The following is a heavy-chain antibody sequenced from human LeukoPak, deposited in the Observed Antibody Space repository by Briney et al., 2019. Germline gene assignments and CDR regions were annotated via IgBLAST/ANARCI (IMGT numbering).Heavy chain of an antibody. CDR3: ARDPLVGATDR. V-gene: IGHV3-23*01. J-gene: IGHJ5*02. CDR2: ISGSGGST. CDR1: GFTFSSYA. Sequence: GGSLRLSCAASGFTFSSYAMSWVRQAPGKGLEWVPAISGSGGSTYYADSVKGRFTISRDNSKDTLYLQMNSLRAEDTAVYYCARDPLVGATDRWGQGTLVTVSS. D-gene: IGHD1-26*01.